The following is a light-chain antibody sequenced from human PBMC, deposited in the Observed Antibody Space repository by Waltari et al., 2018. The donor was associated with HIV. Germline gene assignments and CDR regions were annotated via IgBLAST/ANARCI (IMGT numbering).Light chain of an antibody. J-gene: IGKJ5*01. CDR1: QNIKNY. Sequence: DIQMTHSPSSLSASLGDEVTITCRASQNIKNYVNWYRQKPGGAPKLLVYAATNLQSGVPGRFRGGGSGTDFTLNINNLQPEDSAIYICQQTYSASMTFGQGTRV. CDR2: AAT. V-gene: IGKV1-39*01. CDR3: QQTYSASMT.